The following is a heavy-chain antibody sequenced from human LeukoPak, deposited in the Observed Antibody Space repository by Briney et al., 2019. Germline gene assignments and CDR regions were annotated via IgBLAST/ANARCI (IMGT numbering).Heavy chain of an antibody. V-gene: IGHV3-30*14. D-gene: IGHD1-26*01. Sequence: GGSLRLSCAASGFTFSSYAMHWVRQAPGKGLEWVAVISYDGSNKYYADSVKGRFTISRNNSKNTLDLQMTGLRAEDTAVYYCARERGRGRDSPWFDYWGQGTLVTVSS. CDR1: GFTFSSYA. CDR2: ISYDGSNK. J-gene: IGHJ4*02. CDR3: ARERGRGRDSPWFDY.